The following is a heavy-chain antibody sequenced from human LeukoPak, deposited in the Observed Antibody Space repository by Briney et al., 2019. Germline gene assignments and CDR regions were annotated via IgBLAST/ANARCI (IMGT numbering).Heavy chain of an antibody. CDR3: AKPVYGSGSSDTV. CDR1: GFTFSSYA. CDR2: ISGSGGST. D-gene: IGHD3-10*01. Sequence: GGSLRLSCAASGFTFSSYAMRWVRQAPGKGLEWVSAISGSGGSTYYADSVKGRFTISRDNSKNTLYLQMNSLRAEDTAVYYCAKPVYGSGSSDTVWGQGTLVTVSS. J-gene: IGHJ4*02. V-gene: IGHV3-23*01.